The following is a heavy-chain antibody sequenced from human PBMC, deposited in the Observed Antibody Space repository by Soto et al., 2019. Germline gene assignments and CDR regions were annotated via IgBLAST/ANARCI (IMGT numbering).Heavy chain of an antibody. V-gene: IGHV5-10-1*01. D-gene: IGHD3-22*01. Sequence: GASLKISCKGSGYSFAGYWITWVRQKPGKGLEWMGRIDPSDSQTYYSPSFRGHVTISVTKSITTVFLQWSSLRASDTAMYYCARQIYDSDTGPNFKYYFEACGQGKSVTVYS. CDR1: GYSFAGYW. J-gene: IGHJ4*02. CDR2: IDPSDSQT. CDR3: ARQIYDSDTGPNFKYYFEA.